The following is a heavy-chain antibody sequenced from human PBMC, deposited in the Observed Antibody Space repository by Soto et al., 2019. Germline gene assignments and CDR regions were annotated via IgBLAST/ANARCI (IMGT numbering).Heavy chain of an antibody. CDR1: GGSISSSNW. V-gene: IGHV4-4*02. CDR2: IYHSGST. D-gene: IGHD4-17*01. J-gene: IGHJ3*02. CDR3: ARGQSYYGGKEGNGFDI. Sequence: QVQLQESGPGLVKPSGTLSLTCAVSGGSISSSNWWSWVRQPPGKGLEWIGEIYHSGSTNYNPSLKSRVTTSVDKSKNQFSLRLSSVTAADTAVYYCARGQSYYGGKEGNGFDIWGQGTMVTVSS.